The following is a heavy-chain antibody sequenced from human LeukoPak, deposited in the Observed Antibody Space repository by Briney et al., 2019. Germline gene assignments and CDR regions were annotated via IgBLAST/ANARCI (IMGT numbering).Heavy chain of an antibody. CDR1: GFTFSSYA. Sequence: GGSLRLSCAASGFTFSSYAMSWVRQAPGKGLEWVSVIYSGGSTYYADSVKGRFTISRDNSKNTLYLQMNSLRAEDTAVYYCAREADYYDSSGYRWFDPWGQGTLVTVSS. V-gene: IGHV3-66*01. J-gene: IGHJ5*02. CDR3: AREADYYDSSGYRWFDP. D-gene: IGHD3-22*01. CDR2: IYSGGST.